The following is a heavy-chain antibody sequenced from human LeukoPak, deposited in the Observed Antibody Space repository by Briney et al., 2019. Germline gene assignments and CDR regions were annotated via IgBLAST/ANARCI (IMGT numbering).Heavy chain of an antibody. CDR3: AILGGYSPNWFDP. CDR2: INHSGST. D-gene: IGHD3-22*01. CDR1: GGSFSGYY. J-gene: IGHJ5*02. V-gene: IGHV4-34*01. Sequence: SETLSLTCAVYGGSFSGYYWSWIRQPPGKGLEWIGEINHSGSTNYNPSLKRRVTISVDTSKNQFSLKLSSVTAADTAVYYCAILGGYSPNWFDPWGQGTLVTVSS.